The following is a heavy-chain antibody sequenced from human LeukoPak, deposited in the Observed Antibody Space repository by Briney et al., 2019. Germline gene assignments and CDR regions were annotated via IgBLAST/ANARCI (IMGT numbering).Heavy chain of an antibody. V-gene: IGHV1-69*06. CDR1: GGTFSSYA. J-gene: IGHJ3*02. CDR3: ATPGRRAFDI. Sequence: ASVKVSCKASGGTFSSYAISWVRQAPGQGLEWMGGIIPIFGTANYAQKFQGRVTMTEDTSTDTAYMELSSLRSEDTAVYYCATPGRRAFDIWGQGTMVTVSS. D-gene: IGHD1-14*01. CDR2: IIPIFGTA.